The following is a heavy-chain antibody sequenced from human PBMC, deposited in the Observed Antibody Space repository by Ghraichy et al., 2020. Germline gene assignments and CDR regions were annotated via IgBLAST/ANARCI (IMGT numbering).Heavy chain of an antibody. CDR3: ARGVEGLALYYYYYGMNV. CDR2: ISSRSRTI. CDR1: GFTFSSYS. V-gene: IGHV3-48*02. J-gene: IGHJ6*02. Sequence: GGSLRLSCAASGFTFSSYSMNWVRQAPGKGLEWVSYISSRSRTIYYADSVKGRLTISRDNAKNSLYLKMNSLRDEDTAVYYCARGVEGLALYYYYYGMNVWGQGTTVTVSS.